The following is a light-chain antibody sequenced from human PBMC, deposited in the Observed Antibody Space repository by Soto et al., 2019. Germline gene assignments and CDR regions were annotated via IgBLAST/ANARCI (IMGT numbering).Light chain of an antibody. J-gene: IGLJ2*01. Sequence: QPVLTQPPSASGTPGQRVTISCSGSSSNIGSNTVNWYLQLPETAPKLLISINNQRPSGVPDRFSGSKSGTSASLAISGLQSEDEADYYCAAWDDSLNGPVFGGGTKLTVL. CDR2: INN. CDR1: SSNIGSNT. V-gene: IGLV1-44*01. CDR3: AAWDDSLNGPV.